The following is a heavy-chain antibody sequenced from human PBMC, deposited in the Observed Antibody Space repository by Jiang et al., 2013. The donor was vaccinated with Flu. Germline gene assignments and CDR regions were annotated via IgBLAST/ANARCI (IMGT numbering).Heavy chain of an antibody. CDR2: INGGGTTT. J-gene: IGHJ6*02. CDR3: ARDKGYSMDV. Sequence: GLVWVSHINGGGTTTTYADSVKGRFTISRDDAKNTVYLQMSSLRAGDTALYFCARDKGYSMDVWGQGTTVTVSS. V-gene: IGHV3-74*01.